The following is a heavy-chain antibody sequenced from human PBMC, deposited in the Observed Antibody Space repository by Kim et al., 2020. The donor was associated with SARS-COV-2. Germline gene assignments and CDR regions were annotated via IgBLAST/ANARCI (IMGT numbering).Heavy chain of an antibody. CDR2: IYYSGST. J-gene: IGHJ5*02. D-gene: IGHD3-10*01. Sequence: SETLSLTCTVSGGSISSSSYYWGWIRQPPGKGLEWIGSIYYSGSTYYNPSLKSRVTISVDTSKNQFSLKLSSVTAADTAVYYCARDTGIKLLWFGEGNWFDPWGQGTLVTVSS. CDR3: ARDTGIKLLWFGEGNWFDP. V-gene: IGHV4-39*07. CDR1: GGSISSSSYY.